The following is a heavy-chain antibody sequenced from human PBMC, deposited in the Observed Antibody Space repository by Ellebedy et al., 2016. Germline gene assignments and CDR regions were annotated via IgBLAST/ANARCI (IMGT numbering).Heavy chain of an antibody. CDR1: GFTFRDYA. CDR3: AKEGIGYFDL. Sequence: GESLKISXAASGFTFRDYALSWVRKAPGKGLEWVSAISGSGYKTDYLESVKGRFTVSRDNSKSTLYLEMNSLRAEDTAIYYCAKEGIGYFDLWGRGTLVSVSS. J-gene: IGHJ2*01. D-gene: IGHD6-13*01. CDR2: ISGSGYKT. V-gene: IGHV3-23*01.